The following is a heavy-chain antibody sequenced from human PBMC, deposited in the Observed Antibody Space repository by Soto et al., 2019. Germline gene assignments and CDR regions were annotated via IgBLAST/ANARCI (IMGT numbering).Heavy chain of an antibody. Sequence: QVQLVQSGAEVKKPGSSVKVSCKASGGTFRSYVTSWVRQAPGQGLEWLGGIIPMYGTTDYAQTFQGRVTISADESTSTAFMELSSLRSEDTAVYYCARIGTLDWIDDYWGQGTLVTVSS. D-gene: IGHD1-1*01. CDR2: IIPMYGTT. J-gene: IGHJ4*02. V-gene: IGHV1-69*12. CDR3: ARIGTLDWIDDY. CDR1: GGTFRSYV.